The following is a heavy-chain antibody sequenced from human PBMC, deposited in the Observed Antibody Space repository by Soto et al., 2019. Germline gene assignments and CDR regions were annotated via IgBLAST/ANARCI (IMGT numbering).Heavy chain of an antibody. J-gene: IGHJ4*02. CDR3: ARKPYSSGWYEVDY. Sequence: GASVKVSCKASGYTFTSDGITWVRQAPGQGLEWMGWISAYNGNTNYAQKLQGRVTMTTDTSTSTAYMELRSLRSDDTAVYYCARKPYSSGWYEVDYWGQGTLVTVSS. CDR2: ISAYNGNT. D-gene: IGHD6-19*01. CDR1: GYTFTSDG. V-gene: IGHV1-18*01.